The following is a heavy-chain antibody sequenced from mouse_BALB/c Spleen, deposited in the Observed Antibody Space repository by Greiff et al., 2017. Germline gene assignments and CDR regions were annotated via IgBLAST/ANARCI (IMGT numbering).Heavy chain of an antibody. V-gene: IGHV1S81*02. D-gene: IGHD1-1*02. Sequence: QVQLQQSGAELVKPGASVKLSCKASGYTFTSYYMYWVKQRPGQGLEWIGEINPSNGGTNFNEKFKSKATLTVDKSSSTAYMQLSSLTSEDSAVYYCTRSGGYYGYFDYWGQGTTLTVSS. CDR2: INPSNGGT. CDR1: GYTFTSYY. CDR3: TRSGGYYGYFDY. J-gene: IGHJ2*01.